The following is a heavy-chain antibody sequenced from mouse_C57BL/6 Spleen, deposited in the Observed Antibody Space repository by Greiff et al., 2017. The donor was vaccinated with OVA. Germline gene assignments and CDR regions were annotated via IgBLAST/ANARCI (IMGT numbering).Heavy chain of an antibody. D-gene: IGHD2-4*01. CDR2: IDPENGDT. Sequence: EVMLVGSGAELVRPGASVKLSCTASGFNIKDDYMHWVKQRPEQGLEWIGWIDPENGDTEYASKFQGKATITADTSSNTAYLQLSSLTSEDTAVYYCTTRLNGYWGQGTTLTVSS. CDR1: GFNIKDDY. CDR3: TTRLNGY. V-gene: IGHV14-4*01. J-gene: IGHJ2*01.